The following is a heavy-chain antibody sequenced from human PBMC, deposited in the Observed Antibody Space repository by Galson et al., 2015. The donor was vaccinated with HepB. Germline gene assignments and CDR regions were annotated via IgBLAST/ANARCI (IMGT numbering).Heavy chain of an antibody. J-gene: IGHJ1*01. V-gene: IGHV1-46*01. CDR2: INPSGGST. D-gene: IGHD3-10*01. Sequence: QSGAEVKKPGASVKVSCKASGYTFTSYYMHWVRQAPGQGLEWMGIINPSGGSTSYAQKFQGRVTMTRDTSTSTVYMELSSLRSEDTAVYYCASSPMVRGASPSKYFQHWGQGTLVTVSS. CDR3: ASSPMVRGASPSKYFQH. CDR1: GYTFTSYY.